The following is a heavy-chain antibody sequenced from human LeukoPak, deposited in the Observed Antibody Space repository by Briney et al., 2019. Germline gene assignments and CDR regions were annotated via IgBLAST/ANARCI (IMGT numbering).Heavy chain of an antibody. D-gene: IGHD3-16*01. Sequence: SETLSLTCTVSGGSISSYYWSWIRQPPGKGLEWIGYIYTSGSTNYNPSLKSRVTISVDPSKNQFSLKLSSVTAADTAVYYCARRKRGEYRVIYYYYMDVWGKGTTVTVSS. J-gene: IGHJ6*03. CDR1: GGSISSYY. CDR2: IYTSGST. V-gene: IGHV4-4*09. CDR3: ARRKRGEYRVIYYYYMDV.